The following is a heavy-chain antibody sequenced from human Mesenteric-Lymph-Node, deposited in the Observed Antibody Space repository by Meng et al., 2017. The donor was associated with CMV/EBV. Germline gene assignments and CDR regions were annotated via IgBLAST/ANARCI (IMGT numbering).Heavy chain of an antibody. CDR2: INHSGST. J-gene: IGHJ4*02. V-gene: IGHV4-34*01. CDR1: GGSFSGYY. Sequence: QVHSHQGGEGLFKPSETLSVTCACYGGSFSGYYWNWFRQAPEKGLEWIGEINHSGSTTYNPSFTSRIIISVDTSTNQISLNMSSVTAADTAVYYCARGSSYDILTGYFDYWGQGALVTVSS. D-gene: IGHD3-9*01. CDR3: ARGSSYDILTGYFDY.